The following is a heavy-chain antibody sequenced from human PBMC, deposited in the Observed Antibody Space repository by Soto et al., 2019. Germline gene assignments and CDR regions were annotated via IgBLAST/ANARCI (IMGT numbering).Heavy chain of an antibody. CDR3: ARDLGGSYYAPVDY. CDR1: GYTFTSYG. CDR2: ISAYNGNT. D-gene: IGHD1-26*01. Sequence: QVQLVQSGAEVKKPGASVKVSCKASGYTFTSYGISWVRQAPGQGLEWMGWISAYNGNTKYAQKLHGRVTMTTDTSTSTASMELRSLRSDETAVYYCARDLGGSYYAPVDYWGQGTLVTVSS. V-gene: IGHV1-18*01. J-gene: IGHJ4*02.